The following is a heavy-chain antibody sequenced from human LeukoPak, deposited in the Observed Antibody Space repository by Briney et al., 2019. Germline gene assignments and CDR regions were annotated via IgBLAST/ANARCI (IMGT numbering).Heavy chain of an antibody. J-gene: IGHJ4*02. CDR1: RVTFCSYA. Sequence: RGSLRLSCAVSRVTFCSYAMSWGRQAPGRGLGCVSAISGSGGSTYYTDAVKSRFPISRDNSKNTLYRQMNSLRAEDTAVYYCAKGPDCSSTSCYARRFSFAYWGQGTLVTVSS. D-gene: IGHD2-2*01. V-gene: IGHV3-23*01. CDR2: ISGSGGST. CDR3: AKGPDCSSTSCYARRFSFAY.